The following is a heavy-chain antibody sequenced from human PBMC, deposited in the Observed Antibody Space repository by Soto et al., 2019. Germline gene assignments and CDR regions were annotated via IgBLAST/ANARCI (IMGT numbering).Heavy chain of an antibody. D-gene: IGHD5-12*01. Sequence: GGSLRLSCAASGFTFSSYGMHWVRQAPGKGLEWVAVISYDGSNKYYADSVKGRFTISRDNSKNTLYLQMNSLRAEDTAVYYCAKCVATNGDYYYGMDVWGQGTTVTVSS. CDR2: ISYDGSNK. CDR1: GFTFSSYG. CDR3: AKCVATNGDYYYGMDV. V-gene: IGHV3-30*18. J-gene: IGHJ6*02.